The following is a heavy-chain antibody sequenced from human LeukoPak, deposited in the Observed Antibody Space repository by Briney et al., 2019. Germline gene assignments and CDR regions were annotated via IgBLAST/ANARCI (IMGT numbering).Heavy chain of an antibody. CDR3: ARGRSGSYGFFDY. J-gene: IGHJ4*02. V-gene: IGHV3-74*01. Sequence: GGSLRLSCAASGFTFSNYWMHWVRQAPGKGLVWVSRINSDGINTSYADSVKGRFTISRDNAKNTLNLQMNSLRAEDTAVYYCARGRSGSYGFFDYWSLGNLVTVSS. CDR1: GFTFSNYW. CDR2: INSDGINT. D-gene: IGHD3-10*01.